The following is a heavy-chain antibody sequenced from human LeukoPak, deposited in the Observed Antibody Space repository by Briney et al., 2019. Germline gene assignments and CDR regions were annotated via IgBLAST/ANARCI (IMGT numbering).Heavy chain of an antibody. J-gene: IGHJ4*02. Sequence: SETLSLTCAVYGGSFSGYYWSWIRQPPGKGLEWIGEISHSGSTNYNPSLTTRVTISIDASRNQFSLNLSSVTAADTAVYYCASRSGGDYWGQGTLVTVSS. D-gene: IGHD3-10*01. CDR3: ASRSGGDY. V-gene: IGHV4-34*01. CDR2: ISHSGST. CDR1: GGSFSGYY.